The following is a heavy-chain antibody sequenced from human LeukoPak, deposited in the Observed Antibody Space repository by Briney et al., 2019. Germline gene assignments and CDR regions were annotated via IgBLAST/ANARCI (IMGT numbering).Heavy chain of an antibody. CDR1: GFTFSGYG. V-gene: IGHV3-30*03. D-gene: IGHD2-21*02. J-gene: IGHJ4*02. CDR3: AEGGDYY. CDR2: ISFDGSRK. Sequence: GGSLRLSCAASGFTFSGYGMHWVRQAPGKGLEWVAAISFDGSRKYYADSLQGRFTISRDNFKSTVYLQMNSLRVEGTAVYYCAEGGDYYWGQGALVTVSS.